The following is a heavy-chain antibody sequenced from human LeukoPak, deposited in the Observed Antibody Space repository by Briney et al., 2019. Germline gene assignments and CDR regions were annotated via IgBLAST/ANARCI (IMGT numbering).Heavy chain of an antibody. CDR2: ISGSGGST. Sequence: QPAGSLRLSCAASGFTFSSYAMSWVRQAPGKGLEWVSGISGSGGSTYYADSVMGRFTISRDNSKNTLYLQMNSLRAEDTAVYFCTTWVGAHFDFWGQGTLVTVSP. CDR1: GFTFSSYA. V-gene: IGHV3-23*01. J-gene: IGHJ4*02. D-gene: IGHD1-26*01. CDR3: TTWVGAHFDF.